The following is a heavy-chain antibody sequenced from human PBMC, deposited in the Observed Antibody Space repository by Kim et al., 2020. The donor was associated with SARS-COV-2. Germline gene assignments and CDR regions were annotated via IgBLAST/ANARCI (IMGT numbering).Heavy chain of an antibody. CDR3: ARHSYAGSPGDDY. Sequence: TYAGFVRGRFTISRDNAKNKVYLEMNGLRVEDTAVYYCARHSYAGSPGDDYWGQGALVTVS. J-gene: IGHJ4*02. D-gene: IGHD2-8*01. V-gene: IGHV3-74*03.